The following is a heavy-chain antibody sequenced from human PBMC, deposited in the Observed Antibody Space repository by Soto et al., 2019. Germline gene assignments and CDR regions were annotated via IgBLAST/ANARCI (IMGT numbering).Heavy chain of an antibody. CDR1: GGTFSSYA. D-gene: IGHD2-15*01. CDR3: ARSREVATNWFDP. J-gene: IGHJ5*02. V-gene: IGHV1-69*13. CDR2: IIPIFGTA. Sequence: SVKVSCKASGGTFSSYAISWVRQAPGQGLEWMGGIIPIFGTANYAQKFQGRVTITADESTSTAYLELSSLRSEDTAVYYCARSREVATNWFDPWGQGTLVTVSS.